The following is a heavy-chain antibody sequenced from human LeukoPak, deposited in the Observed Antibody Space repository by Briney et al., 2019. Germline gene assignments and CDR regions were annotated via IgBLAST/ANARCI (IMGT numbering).Heavy chain of an antibody. D-gene: IGHD6-13*01. CDR2: ISGSGGST. CDR3: AKEGNYRRSWYSDY. CDR1: GSTFSSYA. Sequence: GGSLRLSCAASGSTFSSYAMSWVRQAPGKGLEWVSAISGSGGSTYYADSVKGRFTISRDNSKNTLYLQMNSLRAEDTAVYYCAKEGNYRRSWYSDYWGQGTLVTVSS. J-gene: IGHJ4*02. V-gene: IGHV3-23*01.